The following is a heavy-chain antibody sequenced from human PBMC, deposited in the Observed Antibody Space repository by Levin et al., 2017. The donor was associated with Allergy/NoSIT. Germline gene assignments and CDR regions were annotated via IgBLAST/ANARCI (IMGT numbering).Heavy chain of an antibody. Sequence: PGGSLRLSCKGSGYSFTTYWIGWVRQMPENGLELMGIIYPADSNTNYSPSFQGQVTISPDKSINTAYLQWSSLKASDSAMYYCVRGARGWPNDYWGQGTLVTVSS. CDR3: VRGARGWPNDY. J-gene: IGHJ4*02. V-gene: IGHV5-51*01. CDR1: GYSFTTYW. D-gene: IGHD3-22*01. CDR2: IYPADSNT.